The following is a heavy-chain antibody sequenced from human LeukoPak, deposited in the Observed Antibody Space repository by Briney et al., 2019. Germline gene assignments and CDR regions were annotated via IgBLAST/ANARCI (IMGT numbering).Heavy chain of an antibody. CDR1: GGSISSYY. Sequence: SETLSLTCTVSGGSISSYYWSWIRQPPGKGLEWIGYIYYSGSTNYNPSLKSRVTISVETSKDQFSLKLRSVTAADTAVSYCAGVGCSSTSCYFRRTTFDYWGQGTLVTVSS. D-gene: IGHD2-2*01. CDR3: AGVGCSSTSCYFRRTTFDY. J-gene: IGHJ4*02. CDR2: IYYSGST. V-gene: IGHV4-59*01.